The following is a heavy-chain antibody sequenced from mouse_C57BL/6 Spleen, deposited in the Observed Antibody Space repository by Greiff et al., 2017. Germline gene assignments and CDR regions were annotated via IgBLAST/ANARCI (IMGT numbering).Heavy chain of an antibody. D-gene: IGHD2-4*01. CDR1: GYTFTSYW. CDR3: ARGDYGGFAY. Sequence: QVQLQQPGPELVKPGASVKLSCKASGYTFTSYWMHWVKQRPGQGLEWIGNINPSDGGTNYNEKFKSKATLTVAKSSSTAYMHLSSLTSEDAAVYYCARGDYGGFAYWGQGTLVTVSA. J-gene: IGHJ3*01. V-gene: IGHV1-53*01. CDR2: INPSDGGT.